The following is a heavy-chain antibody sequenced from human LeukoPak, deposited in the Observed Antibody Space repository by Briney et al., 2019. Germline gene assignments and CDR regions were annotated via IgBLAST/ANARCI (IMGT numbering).Heavy chain of an antibody. CDR1: GGSITSYS. CDR2: MYASGIT. D-gene: IGHD2-2*01. Sequence: KPSEILSLTCTVSGGSITSYSWTSIRQPAGKRPEWIGRMYASGITNYNPSLKSRLAMSMDTSKNQFSLTLASVTAADTAVYYCARDDCSTTGCHFYWGQGTLVTVSS. V-gene: IGHV4-4*07. J-gene: IGHJ4*02. CDR3: ARDDCSTTGCHFY.